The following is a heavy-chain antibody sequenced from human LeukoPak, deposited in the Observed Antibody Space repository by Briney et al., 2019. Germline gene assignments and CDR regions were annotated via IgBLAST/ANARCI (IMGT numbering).Heavy chain of an antibody. D-gene: IGHD5-12*01. J-gene: IGHJ3*02. CDR1: TLTFSDAW. CDR3: ATDYSGYDAFDI. Sequence: GASLRLSCAASTLTFSDAWMSWVRQAPGKGLEWVGLIKSKSFGGTTDYAAAVKGRFTISRDDSKSTLFLQMDSLKTEDTAVYYCATDYSGYDAFDIWGLGTMVIVSS. CDR2: IKSKSFGGTT. V-gene: IGHV3-15*01.